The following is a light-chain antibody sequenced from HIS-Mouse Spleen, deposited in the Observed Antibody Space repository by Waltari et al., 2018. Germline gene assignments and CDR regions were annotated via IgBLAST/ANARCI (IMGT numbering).Light chain of an antibody. V-gene: IGLV2-11*01. CDR1: SSHVGGCNY. CDR2: DVS. Sequence: QSALTQPRSVSGSPGQSVTISCTGTSSHVGGCNYVSGYQQHPGQAPKLWIYDVSKRPSGVPDRFSGSKSGNTASLTISGLQADDEADYYCCSYAGSYTGVFGTGTKVTVL. CDR3: CSYAGSYTGV. J-gene: IGLJ1*01.